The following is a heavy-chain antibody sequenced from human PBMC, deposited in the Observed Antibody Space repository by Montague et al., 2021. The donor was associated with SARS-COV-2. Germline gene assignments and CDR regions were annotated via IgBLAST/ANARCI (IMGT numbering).Heavy chain of an antibody. CDR2: INHRGTS. CDR1: GGSFSDYF. D-gene: IGHD3-22*01. CDR3: ARGRQHFNMIVVVMTGGEYYFDY. V-gene: IGHV4-34*01. Sequence: SETLSLTCAVYGGSFSDYFWTWIRQPPGTGLEWKGEINHRGTSNYNPSLKSRVPISVDTSKNQFSLYLGSVTATDTAVYYCARGRQHFNMIVVVMTGGEYYFDYWGQGTLVTVSS. J-gene: IGHJ4*02.